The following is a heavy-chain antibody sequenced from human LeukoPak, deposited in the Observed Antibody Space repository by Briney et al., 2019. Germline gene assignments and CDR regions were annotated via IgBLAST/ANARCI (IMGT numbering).Heavy chain of an antibody. D-gene: IGHD1-26*01. Sequence: PGGSLRLSCAVSGLTFNNYAMSWVRQAPGKGLEWVSAISKSGDHTYYAASAKGRFTIYRDNSKNTQYLQMNSLRAEDTAVYYCATSWGPDTSAFRWERDGMDVWGQGTTVIVS. CDR1: GLTFNNYA. CDR3: ATSWGPDTSAFRWERDGMDV. J-gene: IGHJ6*02. CDR2: ISKSGDHT. V-gene: IGHV3-23*01.